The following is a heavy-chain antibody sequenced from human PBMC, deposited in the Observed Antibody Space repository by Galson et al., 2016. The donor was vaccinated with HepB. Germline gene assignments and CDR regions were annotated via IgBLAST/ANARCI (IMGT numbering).Heavy chain of an antibody. D-gene: IGHD5-24*01. CDR2: IYDIGKT. Sequence: LSLTCSVSGVSIRRYYWSWIRQSPGKGLEWIGHIYDIGKTNYNPSLESRVTMSADTSRNQFSLRLTSVTATDTAVYYCARDFWGDGYSFAYWGQGTQVAVSS. CDR3: ARDFWGDGYSFAY. CDR1: GVSIRRYY. J-gene: IGHJ4*02. V-gene: IGHV4-59*01.